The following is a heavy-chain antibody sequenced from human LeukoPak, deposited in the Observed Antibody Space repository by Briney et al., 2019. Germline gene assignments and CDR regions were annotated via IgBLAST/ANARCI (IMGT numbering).Heavy chain of an antibody. CDR1: GGCISSYY. Sequence: PSETLSLTCTVSGGCISSYYSSWIRQPPGKGLEWIGYIYYSGSTNYNPSLKSRVTISVDTSKNQFSLKLSSVTAADTAVYYCASLLMVYALESEDAFDIWGQETMVTVSS. V-gene: IGHV4-59*01. CDR2: IYYSGST. J-gene: IGHJ3*02. CDR3: ASLLMVYALESEDAFDI. D-gene: IGHD2-8*01.